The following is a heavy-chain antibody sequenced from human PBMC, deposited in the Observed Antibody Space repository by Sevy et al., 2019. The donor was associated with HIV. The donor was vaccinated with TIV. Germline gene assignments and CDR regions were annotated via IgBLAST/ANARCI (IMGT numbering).Heavy chain of an antibody. V-gene: IGHV3-30*18. D-gene: IGHD6-19*01. CDR3: AKDKTQGDSSGWCFDY. Sequence: GGSLRLSCAASGFTFSSYGMHWVRQAPGKGLEWVAVISYDGSNKYYADSVKGRFTISRDNSKNTLYLQMNSLRAEDTAVYYCAKDKTQGDSSGWCFDYWGQGTLVTVSS. J-gene: IGHJ4*02. CDR2: ISYDGSNK. CDR1: GFTFSSYG.